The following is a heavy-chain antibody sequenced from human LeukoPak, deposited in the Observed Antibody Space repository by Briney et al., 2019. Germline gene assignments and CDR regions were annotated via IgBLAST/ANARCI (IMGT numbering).Heavy chain of an antibody. J-gene: IGHJ6*02. CDR1: GFTFSSYG. D-gene: IGHD2-2*01. Sequence: GGSLRLSCAASGFTFSSYGMHWVRQAPGKGLEWVAVIWYDGSNKYYADSVKGRFTISRDNSKNTLYLQMNSLRAEDTAVYYCAKGLGYCSSTSCPPYYYYGMDVWGQGTTVTVSS. V-gene: IGHV3-30*02. CDR3: AKGLGYCSSTSCPPYYYYGMDV. CDR2: IWYDGSNK.